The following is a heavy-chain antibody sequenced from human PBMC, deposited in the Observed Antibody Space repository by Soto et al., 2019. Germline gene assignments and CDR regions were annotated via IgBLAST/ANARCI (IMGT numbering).Heavy chain of an antibody. V-gene: IGHV1-18*01. J-gene: IGHJ5*02. D-gene: IGHD1-26*01. CDR1: GYNFNSYT. Sequence: QVQLVQSGAEVKKPGASVKVSCKASGYNFNSYTISWVRQAPGQGLEWMGRISAYNGNTNYAQKLKGRVTMTTDTSTSTAYMELRSLRSDDTAVYHCARVVGALGRWFDPWGQGTLVTVSS. CDR3: ARVVGALGRWFDP. CDR2: ISAYNGNT.